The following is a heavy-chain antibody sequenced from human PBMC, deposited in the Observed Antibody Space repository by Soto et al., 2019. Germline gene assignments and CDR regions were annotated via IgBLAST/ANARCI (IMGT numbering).Heavy chain of an antibody. CDR3: ASGGYCTTLTCYANFFYMDV. J-gene: IGHJ6*03. CDR1: GFTFKSYA. Sequence: EVQLLESGGGLEQAGGSLRVSCAASGFTFKSYAMTWVRQAPGKGLEWVSSVSGSGGGTYYADSVKGRFTISRDNPKNTVYLQINSLRAEDTAVYYCASGGYCTTLTCYANFFYMDVWGKGTSVTVSS. V-gene: IGHV3-23*01. CDR2: VSGSGGGT. D-gene: IGHD2-2*01.